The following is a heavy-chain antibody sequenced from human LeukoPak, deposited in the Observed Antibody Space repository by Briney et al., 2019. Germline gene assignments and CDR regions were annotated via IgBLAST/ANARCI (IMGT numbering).Heavy chain of an antibody. V-gene: IGHV4-39*07. Sequence: SETLSLTCTVSGGSISSSSYYWGWIRQPPGKGLEWIGSIYYSGSTYYNPSLKSRVTMSVDTSKNQFSLKLSSVTAADTAVYYCARAPEVGPKVVIYYYYMDVWGKGTTVTVSS. D-gene: IGHD3-22*01. CDR1: GGSISSSSYY. CDR3: ARAPEVGPKVVIYYYYMDV. CDR2: IYYSGST. J-gene: IGHJ6*03.